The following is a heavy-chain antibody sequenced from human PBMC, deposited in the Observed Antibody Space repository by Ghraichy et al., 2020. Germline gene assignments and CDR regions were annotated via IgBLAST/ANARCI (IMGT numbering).Heavy chain of an antibody. V-gene: IGHV3-48*02. CDR1: GLTFSRYN. CDR2: ISSSSSTT. D-gene: IGHD6-13*01. CDR3: ARDSKYSSNWKSYGMDV. J-gene: IGHJ6*02. Sequence: GGFLRLSCAASGLTFSRYNMNWVRQAPGKGLEWVSYISSSSSTTYYADSVKGRFTISRDNAKNSLFLQMNSLRDEDTAVYYCARDSKYSSNWKSYGMDVWGQGTTVTVSS.